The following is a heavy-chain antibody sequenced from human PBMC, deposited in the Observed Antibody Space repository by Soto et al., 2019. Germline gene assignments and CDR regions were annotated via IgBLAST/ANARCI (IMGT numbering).Heavy chain of an antibody. CDR1: GFTFNNYG. CDR3: AREDSIIIPAVSDS. V-gene: IGHV3-21*01. CDR2: VSKSGYA. Sequence: PGGSLRLSCTVSGFTFNNYGINWVRQAPGKGLEWVSSVSKSGYAYYSDSVKGRFTISRDNAKNSVSLQMNTLRVEDTAVYYCAREDSIIIPAVSDSWGQGTLVTVSS. D-gene: IGHD3-22*01. J-gene: IGHJ4*02.